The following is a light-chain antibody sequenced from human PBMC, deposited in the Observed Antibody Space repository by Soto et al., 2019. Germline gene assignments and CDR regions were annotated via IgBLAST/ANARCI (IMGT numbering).Light chain of an antibody. CDR2: GAS. J-gene: IGKJ4*01. CDR3: QQYGSSPRLT. Sequence: EIVLTQSPGTLSLSPGERATLSCRASQSVSSSYLAWYQQKPGQAPRLLIYGASSRATGIPDRFSGSGSGTDFTLTISRLEPEDSAVYYCQQYGSSPRLTFGGGTKWEIK. CDR1: QSVSSSY. V-gene: IGKV3-20*01.